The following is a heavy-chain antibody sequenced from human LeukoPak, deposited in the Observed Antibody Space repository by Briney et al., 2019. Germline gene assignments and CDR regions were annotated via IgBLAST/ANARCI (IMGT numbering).Heavy chain of an antibody. J-gene: IGHJ4*02. D-gene: IGHD6-19*01. CDR2: IIPVFGTP. CDR3: ARGGAEAVAGSLDF. Sequence: SVKVSCKASGGTFKKYAIYWVRQASGQGLEWLGGIIPVFGTPNYAQKFQGRVTITTDESTTTGYTELSSLKSEDTAVYYCARGGAEAVAGSLDFWGQGTLVTVSS. V-gene: IGHV1-69*05. CDR1: GGTFKKYA.